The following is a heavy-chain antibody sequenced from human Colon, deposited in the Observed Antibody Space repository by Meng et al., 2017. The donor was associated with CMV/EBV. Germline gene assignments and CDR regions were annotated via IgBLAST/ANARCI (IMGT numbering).Heavy chain of an antibody. J-gene: IGHJ4*02. CDR3: ARVVSAAYDFWNGREDY. CDR2: VYYSGST. V-gene: IGHV4-59*01. Sequence: SETLSLTCTVSGGSISGSFWSWIRQPPGKGPEWIGYVYYSGSTKYNPLLKSRATISVDTSKNQFSLSLSSVTAADTAVYYCARVVSAAYDFWNGREDYWGQGMLVTVSS. D-gene: IGHD3-3*01. CDR1: GGSISGSF.